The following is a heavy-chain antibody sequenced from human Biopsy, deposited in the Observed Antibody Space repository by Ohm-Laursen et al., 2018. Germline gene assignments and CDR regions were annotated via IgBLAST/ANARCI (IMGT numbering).Heavy chain of an antibody. Sequence: SQTLSLTCVVFGRTFSDYRWTWIRQPPGKGLEWIGQINQRGSTNYNPTLKIRVTISADASKYEFPLRLTSVTAADTAVYLCGNEVHGRDYWGLGAQVTVS. CDR2: INQRGST. CDR3: GNEVHGRDY. CDR1: GRTFSDYR. J-gene: IGHJ4*02. D-gene: IGHD2-15*01. V-gene: IGHV4-34*08.